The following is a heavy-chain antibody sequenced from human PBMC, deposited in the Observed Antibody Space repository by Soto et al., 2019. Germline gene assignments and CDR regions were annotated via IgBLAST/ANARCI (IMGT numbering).Heavy chain of an antibody. CDR2: ISNTGGGT. V-gene: IGHV3-23*01. Sequence: GGSLRLSCAASGFTFNNYAMNWVRQAPGMGLEWVAAISNTGGGTYYADSVKGRFTISRDNSKNTLYLQMSSLRVEDTAVYYCAKDRLAGNFDYWGQGTQVTVSS. CDR1: GFTFNNYA. CDR3: AKDRLAGNFDY. J-gene: IGHJ4*02.